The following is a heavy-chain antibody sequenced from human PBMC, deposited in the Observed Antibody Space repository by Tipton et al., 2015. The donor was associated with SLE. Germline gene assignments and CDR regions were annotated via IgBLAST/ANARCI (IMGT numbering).Heavy chain of an antibody. CDR2: VHNSGSS. Sequence: TLSLTCTVSGDSISTYYWSWIRQPPGKGLEWIGYVHNSGSSNYNPSLKSRVTFSVDTSKNQVSLKLTSVTAADTALYYCVRYMTKVTPYNYYGLDVWGQGTTVIVSS. D-gene: IGHD4-17*01. CDR3: VRYMTKVTPYNYYGLDV. CDR1: GDSISTYY. J-gene: IGHJ6*02. V-gene: IGHV4-59*08.